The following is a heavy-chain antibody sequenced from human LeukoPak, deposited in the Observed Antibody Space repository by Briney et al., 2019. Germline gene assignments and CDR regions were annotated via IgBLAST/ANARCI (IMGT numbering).Heavy chain of an antibody. V-gene: IGHV4-31*03. CDR3: ASNRVLLCFGEPSPGCFDP. D-gene: IGHD3-10*01. J-gene: IGHJ5*02. CDR1: GGSISSGGYY. Sequence: PSETLSLTRTVSGGSISSGGYYWSWIRQHPGKGLEWIGYRYYSGSTYYNPSLRSRVAVSVDTSNNQFSLKLRCVTAADTTVYYCASNRVLLCFGEPSPGCFDPCGQGALVTVSS. CDR2: RYYSGST.